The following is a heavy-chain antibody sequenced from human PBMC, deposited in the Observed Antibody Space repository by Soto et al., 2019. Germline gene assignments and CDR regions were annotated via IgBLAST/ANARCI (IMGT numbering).Heavy chain of an antibody. V-gene: IGHV3-7*03. Sequence: EVQLVESGGGLVQPGGSLRLSCAASGFTFSSYWMSWVRQAPGKGLEWVANIKQDGGEKYSVDSVKGRFSISRDNAKNSLNLEMTSLRAEDTAVYYCARVGCLRATIIHTAPVYWGQGPLLTVSS. CDR2: IKQDGGEK. D-gene: IGHD6-19*01. CDR1: GFTFSSYW. J-gene: IGHJ4*02. CDR3: ARVGCLRATIIHTAPVY.